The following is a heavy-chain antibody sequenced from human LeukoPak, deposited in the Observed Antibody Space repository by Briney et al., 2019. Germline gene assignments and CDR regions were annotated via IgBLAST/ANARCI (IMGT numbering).Heavy chain of an antibody. V-gene: IGHV1-69*02. CDR3: ARVIAAAESEGGLDY. J-gene: IGHJ4*02. D-gene: IGHD6-13*01. Sequence: SVKVSCKASGGTFSSYTISWVRQAPGQGLEWMGRIIPILGIANYAQKFQGRVTITADKSTSTAYMELSSLRSEDTAVYYCARVIAAAESEGGLDYWGQGTLVTVSS. CDR2: IIPILGIA. CDR1: GGTFSSYT.